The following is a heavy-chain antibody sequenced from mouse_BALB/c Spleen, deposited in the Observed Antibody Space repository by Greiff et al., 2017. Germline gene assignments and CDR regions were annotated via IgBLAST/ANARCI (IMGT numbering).Heavy chain of an antibody. CDR3: ARGATMITTGGFAY. Sequence: EVKLMESGPELVKPGASVKISCKASGYTFTDYNMHWVKQSHGKSLEWIGYIFPYNGGTGYNQKFKSKATLTVDNSSSTAYMELRSLTSEDSAVYYCARGATMITTGGFAYWGQGTLVTVSA. V-gene: IGHV1S29*02. J-gene: IGHJ3*01. D-gene: IGHD2-4*01. CDR1: GYTFTDYN. CDR2: IFPYNGGT.